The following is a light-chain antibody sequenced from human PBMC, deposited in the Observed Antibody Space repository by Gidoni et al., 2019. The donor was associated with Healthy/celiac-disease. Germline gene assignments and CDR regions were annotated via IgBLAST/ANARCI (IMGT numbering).Light chain of an antibody. CDR1: SSNIGAGYD. Sequence: QSVLTQPPSVSGAPGQRVTISCTGSSSNIGAGYDVHWYQQLPGTAPKFLIYDNSNRPSGVPDRFSGSKSGTSASLAITGLQAEDEADYYCHSYDSSLSGVVFGGGTKLTVL. J-gene: IGLJ2*01. CDR2: DNS. V-gene: IGLV1-40*01. CDR3: HSYDSSLSGVV.